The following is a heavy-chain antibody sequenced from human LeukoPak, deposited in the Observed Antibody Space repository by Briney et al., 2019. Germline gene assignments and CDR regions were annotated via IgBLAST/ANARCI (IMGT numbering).Heavy chain of an antibody. V-gene: IGHV1-2*02. D-gene: IGHD3-16*01. CDR1: GYAFTGYY. Sequence: ASVKVSCKASGYAFTGYYMHWVRQAPGQGLEWMGWINPNSGGTNYAQKFQGRVTMTRDTSISTAYMELSRLRSDDTAVYYCARVRYRLAETYIDYWGQGTLVTVSS. CDR2: INPNSGGT. J-gene: IGHJ4*02. CDR3: ARVRYRLAETYIDY.